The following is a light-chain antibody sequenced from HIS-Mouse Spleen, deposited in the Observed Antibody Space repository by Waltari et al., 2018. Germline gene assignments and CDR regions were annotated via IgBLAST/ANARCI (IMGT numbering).Light chain of an antibody. V-gene: IGLV2-8*01. CDR1: SSDVGGYNY. CDR2: EVS. Sequence: QSALTQPPSASGSPGQSVTISCTGTSSDVGGYNYVSWYQQHPGKAPKPMIYEVSKPPSGVPDRFSGSKSGNTASLTVSGLQAEDEADYYCSSYAGSNNLVFGGGTKLTVL. J-gene: IGLJ2*01. CDR3: SSYAGSNNLV.